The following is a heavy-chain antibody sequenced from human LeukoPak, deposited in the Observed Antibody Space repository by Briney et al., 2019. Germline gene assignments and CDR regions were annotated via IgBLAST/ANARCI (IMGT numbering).Heavy chain of an antibody. J-gene: IGHJ6*02. CDR3: ARRTSYYDFWSGYSHYYGMDV. CDR1: GYSFTSYW. Sequence: GESLKISCKGSGYSFTSYWIGWVRPMPGKGLEWMGIIYPGDSDTRYSPSFQGQVTISADKSISTAYLQWSSLKASDTAMYYCARRTSYYDFWSGYSHYYGMDVWGQGTTVTVSS. D-gene: IGHD3-3*01. CDR2: IYPGDSDT. V-gene: IGHV5-51*01.